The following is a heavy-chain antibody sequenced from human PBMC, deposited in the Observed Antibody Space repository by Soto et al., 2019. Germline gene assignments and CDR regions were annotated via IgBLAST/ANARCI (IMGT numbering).Heavy chain of an antibody. CDR3: AKRVGTDGMIDD. D-gene: IGHD6-13*01. CDR1: GLTFSNYG. V-gene: IGHV3-30*18. J-gene: IGHJ4*02. CDR2: ISYDGTVK. Sequence: PGGSLRLSCAASGLTFSNYGMHWVRQAPGKGLEWVAVISYDGTVKYYADSVKGRFTISRDNSKNTLYLQMNSLRVEDTAVYFGAKRVGTDGMIDDWGQGTLVTVSS.